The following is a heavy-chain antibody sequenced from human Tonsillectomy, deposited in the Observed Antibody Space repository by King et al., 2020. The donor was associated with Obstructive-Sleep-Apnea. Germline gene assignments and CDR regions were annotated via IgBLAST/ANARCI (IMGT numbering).Heavy chain of an antibody. CDR2: VYYSGST. J-gene: IGHJ4*02. CDR1: GGSINTCH. Sequence: VQLQESGPGLVKPSETLSLTCTVSGGSINTCHWSWIRQPPGKGLEWIGDVYYSGSTNYNPSLKSRVTISVDTSKNQFSLKLTSVTAADTAVYYCARSLGSCSGGSCYADPFDYWGQGTLVTVSS. V-gene: IGHV4-59*08. CDR3: ARSLGSCSGGSCYADPFDY. D-gene: IGHD2-15*01.